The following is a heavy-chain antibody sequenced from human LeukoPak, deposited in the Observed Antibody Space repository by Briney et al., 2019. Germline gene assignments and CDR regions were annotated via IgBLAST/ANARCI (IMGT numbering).Heavy chain of an antibody. V-gene: IGHV3-53*01. CDR1: GFSFSTNY. CDR2: IYSGGTA. D-gene: IGHD5-18*01. J-gene: IGHJ4*02. Sequence: PGGSLRLSCAASGFSFSTNYMSWFRRAPGKGLEWVSLIYSGGTAYYADSVKGRFTISRDNSRNTLYLQTNSVRAEDTAMYYCARTIVYDSYGYDHWGQGTLVTVSS. CDR3: ARTIVYDSYGYDH.